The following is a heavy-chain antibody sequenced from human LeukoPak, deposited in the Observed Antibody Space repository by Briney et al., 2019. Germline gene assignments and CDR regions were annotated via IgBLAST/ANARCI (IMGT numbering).Heavy chain of an antibody. Sequence: SETLALTCTVSGGSISSHYWSWIRQPPGKGLEWIGYIYYSGSTNYNPSLKSRVTISVDTSKNQFSLKLSSVTAADTAVYYCARREAVGYCSGGSCYSVSGKVDPWGQGTLVTVSS. CDR1: GGSISSHY. CDR3: ARREAVGYCSGGSCYSVSGKVDP. D-gene: IGHD2-15*01. V-gene: IGHV4-59*11. CDR2: IYYSGST. J-gene: IGHJ5*02.